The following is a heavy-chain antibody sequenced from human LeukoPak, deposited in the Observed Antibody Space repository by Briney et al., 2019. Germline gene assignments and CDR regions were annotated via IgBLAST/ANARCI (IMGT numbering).Heavy chain of an antibody. V-gene: IGHV3-23*01. J-gene: IGHJ4*02. CDR1: GFTFSSYA. Sequence: GGSLRLSCAASGFTFSSYAMGWVRQAPGKGLEWVSAISGSGGSTYYADSVKGRFTISRDNSKNTLYLQMNSLRAEDTAVYYCAKDSGSYPLGYWGQGTLVTVSS. D-gene: IGHD1-26*01. CDR2: ISGSGGST. CDR3: AKDSGSYPLGY.